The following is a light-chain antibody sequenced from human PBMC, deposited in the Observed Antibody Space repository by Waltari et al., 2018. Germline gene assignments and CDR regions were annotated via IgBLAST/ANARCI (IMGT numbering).Light chain of an antibody. CDR2: WGY. V-gene: IGKV2-28*01. CDR3: MQALQIPLT. J-gene: IGKJ4*01. CDR1: QSLLHLNGYNG. Sequence: IVLTQSPLSMPVPPGQPASITTRASQSLLHLNGYNGLDWYRQKPGQSLQLLIYWGYNRASGVPDRFSGSVSGTDFTLKISRVEADDVGVYDCMQALQIPLTFGGGTKVEIK.